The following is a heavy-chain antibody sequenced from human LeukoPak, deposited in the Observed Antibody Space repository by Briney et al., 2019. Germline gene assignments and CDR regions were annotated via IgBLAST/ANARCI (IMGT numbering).Heavy chain of an antibody. V-gene: IGHV3-30*04. Sequence: PGRSLRLSCAASGFTFSGYAMHWVRQAPGKGLEWVTLISYDGRGKYYADSVKGRFTISRDNSENMLYLQMSSLRPEDTAVYYCARERGGYDHQYWGQGTLVTVSS. CDR2: ISYDGRGK. CDR3: ARERGGYDHQY. D-gene: IGHD5-12*01. J-gene: IGHJ4*02. CDR1: GFTFSGYA.